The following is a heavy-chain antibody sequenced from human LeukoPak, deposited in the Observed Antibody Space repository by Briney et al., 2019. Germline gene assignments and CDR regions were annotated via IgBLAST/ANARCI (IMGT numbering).Heavy chain of an antibody. V-gene: IGHV4-4*02. CDR1: GGSISSSNW. CDR2: IYHSGST. J-gene: IGHJ3*02. D-gene: IGHD7-27*01. CDR3: ARHGQLGIVYAFDI. Sequence: PSETLSLTCAVSGGSISSSNWWSWVRPPPGKGLEWIGEIYHSGSTNYNPSLKSRVTISVDKSKNQFSLKLSSVTAADTAVYYCARHGQLGIVYAFDIWGQGTMVTVSS.